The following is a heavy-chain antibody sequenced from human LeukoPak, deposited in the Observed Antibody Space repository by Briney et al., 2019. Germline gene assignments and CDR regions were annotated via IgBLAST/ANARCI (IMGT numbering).Heavy chain of an antibody. CDR3: ARLSGSSRSYFDY. CDR2: IYYTGST. CDR1: GVSIIGYY. Sequence: SETLSLTCTVSGVSIIGYYWSWIRQPPGKGLEWFGYIYYTGSTNYNPSLKSRVTISVDTSNNQFSLKLSSVTAADTAVYYCARLSGSSRSYFDYWGQGTLVTVSS. J-gene: IGHJ4*02. V-gene: IGHV4-59*01. D-gene: IGHD1-26*01.